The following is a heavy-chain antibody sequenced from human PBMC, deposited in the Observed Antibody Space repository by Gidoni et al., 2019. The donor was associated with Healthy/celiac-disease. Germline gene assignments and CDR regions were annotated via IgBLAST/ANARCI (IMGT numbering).Heavy chain of an antibody. V-gene: IGHV1-18*01. CDR3: ARVPNEWELLEYYYYMDV. CDR2: ISAYNGNT. D-gene: IGHD1-26*01. Sequence: QVQLVQSGAEVKKPGASVTVSCKASGYTFPSYGISWVRQAPGQGLEWMGWISAYNGNTNYAQKLQGRVTMTTDTSTSTAYMELRSLRSDDTAVYYCARVPNEWELLEYYYYMDVWGKGTTVTVSS. J-gene: IGHJ6*03. CDR1: GYTFPSYG.